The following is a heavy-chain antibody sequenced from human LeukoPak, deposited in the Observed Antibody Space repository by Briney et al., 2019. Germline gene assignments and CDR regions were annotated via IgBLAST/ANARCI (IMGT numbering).Heavy chain of an antibody. D-gene: IGHD3-10*02. V-gene: IGHV3-48*03. CDR3: AELGITMIGGV. CDR2: ISSSGSTI. CDR1: GFTFTSYE. Sequence: GGSLRLSCAASGFTFTSYEMNWVRQAPGKGLEWVSYISSSGSTIYYADSVKGRFTISRDNAKNSLYLQMNSLRAEDTAVYYCAELGITMIGGVWGKGTTVTISS. J-gene: IGHJ6*04.